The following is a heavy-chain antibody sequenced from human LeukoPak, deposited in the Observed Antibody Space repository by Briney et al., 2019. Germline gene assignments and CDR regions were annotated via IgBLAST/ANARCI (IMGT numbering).Heavy chain of an antibody. J-gene: IGHJ4*02. CDR3: AKADCSTIECRLFHY. D-gene: IGHD2-8*01. Sequence: GGSLRLSCTGSGFTFSNYALAWVRQAPGKGLEWVSGMSGNGDSTYYADSVKGRFTIYRDSSLYLQMNDLRSEDTAVYYCAKADCSTIECRLFHYWGQGTLVTVSS. CDR1: GFTFSNYA. CDR2: MSGNGDST. V-gene: IGHV3-23*01.